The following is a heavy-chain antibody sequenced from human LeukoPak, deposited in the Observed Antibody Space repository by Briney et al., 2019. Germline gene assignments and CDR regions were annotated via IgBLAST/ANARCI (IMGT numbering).Heavy chain of an antibody. Sequence: SETLSLTCAVYGGSFSGYYWSWIRQPPGKGLEWIGEINDSGSTNYNPSLKSRVIISLGTSKNRFSLRLSSVTAADTAVYYCARVLGVTGPDNWGQGTLVTVSS. D-gene: IGHD1-26*01. CDR2: INDSGST. J-gene: IGHJ4*02. V-gene: IGHV4-34*01. CDR1: GGSFSGYY. CDR3: ARVLGVTGPDN.